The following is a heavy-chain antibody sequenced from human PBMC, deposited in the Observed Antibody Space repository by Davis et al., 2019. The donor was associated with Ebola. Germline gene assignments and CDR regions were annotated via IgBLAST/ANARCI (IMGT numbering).Heavy chain of an antibody. CDR1: GFTFDDYA. D-gene: IGHD3-10*01. CDR2: ISWNSGSI. Sequence: SLRLSCAASGFTFDDYAMHWVRQAPGKGLEWVSGISWNSGSIGYADSVKGRFTISRDNSKNSLYLQMNSLRTEDTALYYCAKAYYGSGSYSRLGLWWGQGTLVTVSS. V-gene: IGHV3-9*01. CDR3: AKAYYGSGSYSRLGLW. J-gene: IGHJ4*02.